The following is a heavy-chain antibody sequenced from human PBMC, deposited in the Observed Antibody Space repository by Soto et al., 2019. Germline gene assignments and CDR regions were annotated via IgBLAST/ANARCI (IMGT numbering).Heavy chain of an antibody. CDR3: ARAVMITFGGVIKVWFDP. D-gene: IGHD3-16*02. V-gene: IGHV4-30-2*01. CDR1: GGSISSGGYS. CDR2: IYRSGST. J-gene: IGHJ5*02. Sequence: SETLSLTCAVSGGSISSGGYSWSWIRQPPGKGLEWIGYIYRSGSTYYNPSLKSRVTISVDRSKNQFSLKLSSVTAADTAVYYCARAVMITFGGVIKVWFDPWGQGTLVTVSS.